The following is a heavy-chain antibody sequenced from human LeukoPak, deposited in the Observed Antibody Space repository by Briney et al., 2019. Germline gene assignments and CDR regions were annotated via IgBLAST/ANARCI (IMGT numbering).Heavy chain of an antibody. CDR1: GYTFTGYY. J-gene: IGHJ6*02. D-gene: IGHD3-10*01. Sequence: ASVKVSCKASGYTFTGYYMHWVRQAPGQGLEWMGWINPNSGGTNYAQKFQGRVTMTRDTSISTADMELSRLRSDDTAVYYCARGSSGSGSYYIGFYYYYYGMDVWGQGTTVTVSS. CDR2: INPNSGGT. V-gene: IGHV1-2*02. CDR3: ARGSSGSGSYYIGFYYYYYGMDV.